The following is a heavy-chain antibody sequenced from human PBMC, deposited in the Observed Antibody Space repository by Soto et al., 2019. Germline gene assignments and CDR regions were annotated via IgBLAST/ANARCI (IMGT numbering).Heavy chain of an antibody. CDR2: ITGSASST. Sequence: EVQVLDSGGGLVQPGESLRLSCAASGFTFSTYAMTWARQAPGKGLEWVSTITGSASSTYYADSVKGRFTISRDNSKNMMYLQMNSLRAEDTAIYYCARSATLYSGAWGFDYWGQGTLVTVSS. CDR1: GFTFSTYA. CDR3: ARSATLYSGAWGFDY. D-gene: IGHD6-25*01. J-gene: IGHJ4*02. V-gene: IGHV3-23*01.